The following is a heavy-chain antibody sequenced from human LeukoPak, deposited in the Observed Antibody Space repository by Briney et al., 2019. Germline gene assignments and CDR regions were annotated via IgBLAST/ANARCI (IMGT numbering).Heavy chain of an antibody. Sequence: PGGSLRLSCAASGFTVSSNYMSWVRQAPGKGLVWVSVIYSGGSTYYADSVKGRFTISRDNSKNTLYLQMNSLRAEDTAVYYCARGDINWNYFDYWGQGTLVTVSS. CDR1: GFTVSSNY. CDR2: IYSGGST. V-gene: IGHV3-53*01. D-gene: IGHD1-20*01. J-gene: IGHJ4*02. CDR3: ARGDINWNYFDY.